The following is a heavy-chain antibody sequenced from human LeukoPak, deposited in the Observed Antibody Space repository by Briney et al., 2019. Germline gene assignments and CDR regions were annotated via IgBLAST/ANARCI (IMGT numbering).Heavy chain of an antibody. CDR3: AKGSSYYYDSSGSAFEI. CDR2: ISGSGGST. V-gene: IGHV3-23*01. CDR1: GFTFSSYG. Sequence: GGSLRLSCAASGFTFSSYGMSWVRQAPGKGLEWVSVISGSGGSTYYADSVKGRFTISRDNSKNTLYLQMNSLRAEDTAVYYCAKGSSYYYDSSGSAFEIWGQGAMVTVSS. J-gene: IGHJ3*02. D-gene: IGHD3-22*01.